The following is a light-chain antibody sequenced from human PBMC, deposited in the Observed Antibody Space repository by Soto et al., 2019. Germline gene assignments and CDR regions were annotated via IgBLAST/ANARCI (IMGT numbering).Light chain of an antibody. J-gene: IGLJ1*01. CDR1: SSDVGGYNY. CDR2: DVS. CDR3: SSYTSSSTEV. Sequence: QSALTQPASVSGSPGQSITISCTGTSSDVGGYNYVSWYQHHPGKAPKLMIYDVSNRPSGVSNRFSGSKSGDTASLTISGLQAEDEAYYYCSSYTSSSTEVFGTGTTLTVL. V-gene: IGLV2-14*03.